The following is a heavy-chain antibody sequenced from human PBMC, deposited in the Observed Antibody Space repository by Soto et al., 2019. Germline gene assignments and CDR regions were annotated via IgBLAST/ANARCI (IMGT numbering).Heavy chain of an antibody. D-gene: IGHD6-13*01. CDR1: GCSISSYY. V-gene: IGHV4-59*01. Sequence: SETLSLTCTVSGCSISSYYWSWIRQPPGKGLEWNGYIYNSGSTNYNPSLKSRATISEDTSKSQFSLKVNSMTAADTAVYYCARYRREAVAGYTLDNWGQGILVTVSS. CDR3: ARYRREAVAGYTLDN. CDR2: IYNSGST. J-gene: IGHJ4*02.